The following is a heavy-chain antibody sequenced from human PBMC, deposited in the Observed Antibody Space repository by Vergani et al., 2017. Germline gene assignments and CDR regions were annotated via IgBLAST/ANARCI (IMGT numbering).Heavy chain of an antibody. J-gene: IGHJ3*01. CDR2: VSYGGGAT. CDR1: GFSFSSYS. V-gene: IGHV3-23*04. Sequence: EVQLVESGGGLVKPGGSLRLSCAASGFSFSSYSMNWVRQAPGKGLEWVSAVSYGGGATWYAASVKGRFTISRDNFRQTVNLHMNFLIAEDTAIDYCARDKFFPKDVFDLWGQGTLVTVAS. CDR3: ARDKFFPKDVFDL.